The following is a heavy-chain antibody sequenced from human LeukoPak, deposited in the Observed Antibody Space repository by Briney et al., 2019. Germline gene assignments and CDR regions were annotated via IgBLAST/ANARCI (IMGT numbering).Heavy chain of an antibody. Sequence: PGECLKISCKGSGYSFTSYWIGWVRQMPGKGLEWMGIIYPGDSDIRYSPSFQGQVTISADKSITTAFLQWSSLKASDTAMYYCARSMWPGVAAAGDYWGQGTLVTVSS. D-gene: IGHD6-13*01. CDR1: GYSFTSYW. CDR3: ARSMWPGVAAAGDY. V-gene: IGHV5-51*01. CDR2: IYPGDSDI. J-gene: IGHJ4*02.